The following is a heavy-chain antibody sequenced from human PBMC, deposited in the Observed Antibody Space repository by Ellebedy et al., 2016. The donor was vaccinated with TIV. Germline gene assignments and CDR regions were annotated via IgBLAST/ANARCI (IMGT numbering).Heavy chain of an antibody. D-gene: IGHD3-22*01. V-gene: IGHV4-39*01. CDR3: ARSTMIVVVPFDY. CDR2: IYYSGST. J-gene: IGHJ4*02. Sequence: MPSETLSLTCTVSGGSISSSSYYWGWIRQPPGKGLEGIGSIYYSGSTYYNPSLKSRVTISVDTSKNQFSLKLSSVTAADTAVYYCARSTMIVVVPFDYWGQGTLVTVSS. CDR1: GGSISSSSYY.